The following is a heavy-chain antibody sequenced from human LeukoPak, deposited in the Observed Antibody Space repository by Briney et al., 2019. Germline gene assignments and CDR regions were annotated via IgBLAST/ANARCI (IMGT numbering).Heavy chain of an antibody. CDR2: IYYSGST. CDR3: ASFGRHGELLDI. J-gene: IGHJ3*02. Sequence: PSETLSLTCTVSGGSISSSSYYWGWIRQPPGKGLEWIGSIYYSGSTYYNPSLKSRVTISVDTSKNQFSLKLSSVTAADTAVYYCASFGRHGELLDIWGQGTMVTVSS. CDR1: GGSISSSSYY. V-gene: IGHV4-39*01. D-gene: IGHD1-26*01.